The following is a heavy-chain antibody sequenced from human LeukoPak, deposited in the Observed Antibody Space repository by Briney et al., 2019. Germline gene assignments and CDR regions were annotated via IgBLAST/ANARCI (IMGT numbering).Heavy chain of an antibody. V-gene: IGHV4-4*07. CDR3: ARHGYTASHYFLDF. D-gene: IGHD3-16*01. CDR2: IYTTGKT. Sequence: PWDTLSLTCTVSSGSINSYYWGWVRQPAGRGLEWIGRIYTTGKTDDNPSLKSRLTMSVDTSKRQFSLNLTSVTAADTAIYFCARHGYTASHYFLDFWSQGTLVTVSS. CDR1: SGSINSYY. J-gene: IGHJ4*02.